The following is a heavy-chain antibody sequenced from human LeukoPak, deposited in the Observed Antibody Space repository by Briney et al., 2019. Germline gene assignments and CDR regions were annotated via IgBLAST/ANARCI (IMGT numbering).Heavy chain of an antibody. J-gene: IGHJ4*02. CDR1: GFTFDDYA. V-gene: IGHV3-9*01. CDR2: ISWNSGSI. D-gene: IGHD3-3*01. Sequence: GGSLRLSCAASGFTFDDYAMHWVRQAPGKGLEWVSGISWNSGSIGYADSVKGRFTISRGNAKNSPYLQMNSLRAEDTALYYCAKDRGDDFWSGYYNWGQGTLVTVSS. CDR3: AKDRGDDFWSGYYN.